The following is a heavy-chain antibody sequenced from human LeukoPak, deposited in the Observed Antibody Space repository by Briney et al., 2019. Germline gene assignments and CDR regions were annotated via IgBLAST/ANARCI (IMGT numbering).Heavy chain of an antibody. CDR1: GFTFRSYA. Sequence: GGSLRLSCAASGFTFRSYAMSWVRQAPGKGLEWVSAISGSGGSTHYADSVKGRFTISRDGSKSTLYLQMNSLRAEDTAVYYCAKHKETYGDSCLDDYWGQGPLVTVSS. CDR2: ISGSGGST. J-gene: IGHJ4*02. D-gene: IGHD4-17*01. V-gene: IGHV3-23*01. CDR3: AKHKETYGDSCLDDY.